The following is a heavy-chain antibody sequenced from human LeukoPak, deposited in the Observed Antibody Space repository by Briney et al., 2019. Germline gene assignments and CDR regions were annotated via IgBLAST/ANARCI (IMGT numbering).Heavy chain of an antibody. J-gene: IGHJ5*02. V-gene: IGHV4-39*07. CDR2: IYYSGST. D-gene: IGHD3-10*01. CDR1: GGSISSSSYY. CDR3: ARWYGSGSNNWFDP. Sequence: SETLSLTCTVSGGSISSSSYYWGWIRQPPGKGLEWIGSIYYSGSTYYNPSLKSRVTISVDTSKNQFSLKLSSVTAADTAVYYCARWYGSGSNNWFDPWGQGTLVTVSS.